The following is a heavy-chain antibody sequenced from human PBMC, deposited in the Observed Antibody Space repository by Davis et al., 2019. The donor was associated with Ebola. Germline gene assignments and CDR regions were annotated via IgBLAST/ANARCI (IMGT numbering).Heavy chain of an antibody. CDR1: GFTFSRYD. V-gene: IGHV3-13*01. J-gene: IGHJ3*02. CDR3: ARTYGDYEAFDI. Sequence: GESLKISCAASGFTFSRYDMHWVRQATGKGLEWVSAIGTAGDTYYPGSVKGRFTISRENAKNSLYLQMNSLRAGDTAVYYCARTYGDYEAFDIWGQGTMVTVSS. D-gene: IGHD4-17*01. CDR2: IGTAGDT.